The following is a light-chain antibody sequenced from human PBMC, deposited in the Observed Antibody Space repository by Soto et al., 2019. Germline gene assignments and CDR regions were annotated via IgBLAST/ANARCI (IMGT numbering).Light chain of an antibody. Sequence: EIVMTQSPATLSVSPGERATLSCRASQSVSSNLAWYQQKPGQAPRLLIYGASTRATGIPARFSGSGSGTEFTLTISSLQPDDFATYYCQQYNSYSFGQGTKVEMK. J-gene: IGKJ1*01. CDR3: QQYNSYS. CDR2: GAS. V-gene: IGKV3-15*01. CDR1: QSVSSN.